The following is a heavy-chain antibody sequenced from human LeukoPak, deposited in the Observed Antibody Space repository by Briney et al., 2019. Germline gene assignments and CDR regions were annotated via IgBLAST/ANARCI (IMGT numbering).Heavy chain of an antibody. CDR2: INSDGSST. V-gene: IGHV3-74*01. Sequence: RGSLRLSCAASGFTFRSDWMHWVRQAPGKGPVWVSRINSDGSSTTYADSVKGRFTISRDNAKNTLYLQMNSLRAEDTAVYYCARDLGYGGDYWGQGSLVSVSS. J-gene: IGHJ4*02. CDR3: ARDLGYGGDY. D-gene: IGHD3-10*01. CDR1: GFTFRSDW.